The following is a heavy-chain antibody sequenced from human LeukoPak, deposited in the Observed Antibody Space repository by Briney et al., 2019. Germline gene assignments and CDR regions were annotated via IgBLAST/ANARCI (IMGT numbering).Heavy chain of an antibody. Sequence: ASVKVSCKASGGTFNNYDISWVRQANRQGLEWMGGIIPIFGTANYAQKLQGRVTITADKSTRTVYMDLSSLRSEDTAVYYCARTDCGGDCYSSRGWFDPWGQGTLVTVSS. D-gene: IGHD2-21*02. CDR3: ARTDCGGDCYSSRGWFDP. V-gene: IGHV1-69*06. CDR1: GGTFNNYD. CDR2: IIPIFGTA. J-gene: IGHJ5*02.